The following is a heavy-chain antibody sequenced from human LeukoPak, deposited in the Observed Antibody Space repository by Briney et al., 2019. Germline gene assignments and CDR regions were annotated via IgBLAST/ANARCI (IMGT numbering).Heavy chain of an antibody. CDR1: GGSISSYY. D-gene: IGHD4-17*01. CDR3: ARAVSASTVYYFDY. Sequence: PSETLSLTCTVSGGSISSYYWNWIRQPPGKGLEWIGYIYYSGSTNYNPSLKSRVTISVDTSKNQFSLKRSSVTAADTAVYYCARAVSASTVYYFDYWGQGTLVTVSS. V-gene: IGHV4-59*01. J-gene: IGHJ4*02. CDR2: IYYSGST.